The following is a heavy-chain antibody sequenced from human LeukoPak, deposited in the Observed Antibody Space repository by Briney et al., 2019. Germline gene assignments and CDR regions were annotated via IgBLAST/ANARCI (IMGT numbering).Heavy chain of an antibody. CDR1: GGSFSGYY. CDR3: ASGTYWFDP. Sequence: SETLSLTCAVYGGSFSGYYWSWIRQPPGKGLEWIGEINHSGSTNYNPSLKSRVTISVDTSKNQFSLKLSSVSAADRAVYYCASGTYWFDPWGQGTLVTVSS. J-gene: IGHJ5*02. CDR2: INHSGST. V-gene: IGHV4-34*01.